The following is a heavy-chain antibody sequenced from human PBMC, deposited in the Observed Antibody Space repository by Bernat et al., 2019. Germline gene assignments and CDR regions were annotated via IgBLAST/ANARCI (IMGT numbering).Heavy chain of an antibody. CDR1: EYTLTTYA. Sequence: QVLLVQSGAEVRKPGASVEISCKTSEYTLTTYAIHWMRQAPGQGLEWMGWIIAGNGDTKYSQNFQGRVTFTKDTSANTVYMELSSLRSEDTAVYYCAREKVWSEIDYWGQGTLVTVSS. V-gene: IGHV1-3*01. CDR3: AREKVWSEIDY. J-gene: IGHJ4*02. D-gene: IGHD3-16*01. CDR2: IIAGNGDT.